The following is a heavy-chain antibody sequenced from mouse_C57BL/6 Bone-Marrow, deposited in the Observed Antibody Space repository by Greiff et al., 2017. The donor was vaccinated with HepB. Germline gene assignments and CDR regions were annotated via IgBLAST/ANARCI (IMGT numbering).Heavy chain of an antibody. CDR2: ISSGGDYI. D-gene: IGHD1-1*01. CDR3: TRDYYGSTPAWFAY. V-gene: IGHV5-9-1*02. Sequence: EVKLEESGAGLVKPGGSLKLSCAASGFTFSSYAMSWVRQTPEKRLEWVAYISSGGDYIYYADTVKGRFTISRDNARNTLYLQMSSLKSEDTAMYYCTRDYYGSTPAWFAYWGQGTLVTVSA. CDR1: GFTFSSYA. J-gene: IGHJ3*01.